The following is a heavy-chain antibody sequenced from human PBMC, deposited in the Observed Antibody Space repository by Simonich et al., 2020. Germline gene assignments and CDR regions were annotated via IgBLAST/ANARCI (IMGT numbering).Heavy chain of an antibody. J-gene: IGHJ4*02. CDR3: ARHDRWLQFYFDY. D-gene: IGHD5-12*01. Sequence: QVQLQESGPGLVKPSETLSLTCTVSGGSISSYYWSWIRQPPGKGLEWIGYSYYSGSTNYTPALKSRVTISVDTSKNQFSLKRSSVTAADTAVYYCARHDRWLQFYFDYWGQGTLVTVSS. V-gene: IGHV4-59*08. CDR1: GGSISSYY. CDR2: SYYSGST.